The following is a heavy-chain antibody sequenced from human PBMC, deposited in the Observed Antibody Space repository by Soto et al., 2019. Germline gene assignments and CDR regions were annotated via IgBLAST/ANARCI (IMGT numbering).Heavy chain of an antibody. V-gene: IGHV4-30-4*01. CDR2: IYYSGGT. Sequence: TSETLSLTCAVSGGSISSSNWWSWVRQPPGEGLEWIGYIYYSGGTYYNPSLRSRVTISVDTSKNQFSLKLSTVTAADTAGYYYPRVIRVLAATHNWSDPWGQGTLVTVSS. J-gene: IGHJ5*01. CDR3: PRVIRVLAATHNWSDP. D-gene: IGHD2-15*01. CDR1: GGSISSSNW.